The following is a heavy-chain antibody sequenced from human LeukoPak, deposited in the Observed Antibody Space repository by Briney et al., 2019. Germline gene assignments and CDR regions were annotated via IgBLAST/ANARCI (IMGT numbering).Heavy chain of an antibody. CDR3: ARESDSSGYDGNWFDP. J-gene: IGHJ5*02. CDR2: IKQDGSEK. V-gene: IGHV3-7*01. CDR1: GFTFSTHW. Sequence: GGSLRLSCAASGFTFSTHWMSWVRQAPGKGLEWVANIKQDGSEKYYVDSVKGRFTISRDNAKNSLYLQMNSLRVEDTAVYYCARESDSSGYDGNWFDPWGQGTLVTVSS. D-gene: IGHD3-22*01.